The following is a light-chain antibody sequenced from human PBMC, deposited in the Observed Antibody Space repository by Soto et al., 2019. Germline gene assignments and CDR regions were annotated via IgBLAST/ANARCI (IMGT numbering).Light chain of an antibody. CDR2: GAS. V-gene: IGKV3D-15*01. CDR1: QSVGSN. J-gene: IGKJ5*01. Sequence: EIVMTQPPATLSVSPGERATLSCRASQSVGSNLAWYQQRPGQAPRLLIYGASTRATGIPVRFSGSGSGTEFTLTISGLQSEDFGVYLCQQYNNRPPITFGQGTRLE. CDR3: QQYNNRPPIT.